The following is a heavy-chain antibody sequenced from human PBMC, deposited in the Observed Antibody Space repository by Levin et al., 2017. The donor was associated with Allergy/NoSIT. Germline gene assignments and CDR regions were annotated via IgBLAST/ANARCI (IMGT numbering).Heavy chain of an antibody. Sequence: GESLKISCQASGYTFTGYYMHWVRQAPGQGLEWMGWINPKSGGTNYAQKFQGRVTMTRDTSISTAYMDLSRLRSDDTAVYYCARDRDWNDAGANWFDPWGQGTLVTVSS. CDR3: ARDRDWNDAGANWFDP. D-gene: IGHD1-1*01. CDR2: INPKSGGT. V-gene: IGHV1-2*02. CDR1: GYTFTGYY. J-gene: IGHJ5*02.